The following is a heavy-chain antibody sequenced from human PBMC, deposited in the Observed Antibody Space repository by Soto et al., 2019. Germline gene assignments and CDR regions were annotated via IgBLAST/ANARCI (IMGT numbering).Heavy chain of an antibody. Sequence: PGGSLRLSCAASEFSFSRHGMHWVRQAPGKGLEWVSGISWNSGTIGYADSVKGRFTISRDNAKNSLYLQMNSLRAEDTALYYCAKSTGGTANGMGVWGQGTTVTVSS. CDR2: ISWNSGTI. D-gene: IGHD2-8*02. V-gene: IGHV3-9*01. CDR3: AKSTGGTANGMGV. J-gene: IGHJ6*02. CDR1: EFSFSRHG.